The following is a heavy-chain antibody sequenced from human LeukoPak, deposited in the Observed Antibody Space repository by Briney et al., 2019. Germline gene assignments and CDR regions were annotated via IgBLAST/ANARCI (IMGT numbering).Heavy chain of an antibody. CDR3: ARTVAALDY. CDR2: INHSGST. D-gene: IGHD6-19*01. Sequence: PSETLSLTCAVYDGXFSGYYCSWIRQPPGKGLEWIGEINHSGSTNYNTSLKSRVTISVDTSKNQFSLKLSSVTAADTAVYYCARTVAALDYWGQGTLVTVSS. CDR1: DGXFSGYY. V-gene: IGHV4-34*01. J-gene: IGHJ4*02.